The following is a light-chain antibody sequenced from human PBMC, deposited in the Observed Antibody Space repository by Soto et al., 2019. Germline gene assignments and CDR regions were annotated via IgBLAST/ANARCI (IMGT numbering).Light chain of an antibody. J-gene: IGKJ1*01. CDR2: RAS. V-gene: IGKV3-15*01. Sequence: EIVLTQSPCTLPLSPGDRATLSCGASQTINSNVAWFQQRPGQAPRLLIYRASTRATGTPARLSGSGSGTEFTLTITSLQSEYFALYYCQQYHNLWTCGQGTKVDIK. CDR1: QTINSN. CDR3: QQYHNLWT.